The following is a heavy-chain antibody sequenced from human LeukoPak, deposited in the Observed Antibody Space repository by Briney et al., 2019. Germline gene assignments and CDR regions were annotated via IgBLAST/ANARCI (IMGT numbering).Heavy chain of an antibody. Sequence: ASVKVSCKASGSTFSSYAISWVRQAPGQGLEWMGWISAYNGNTNYAQKLQGRVTMTTDTSTSTAYMELRSLRSDDTAVYYCAREVVGGYYYFDYWGQGTLVTVSS. CDR1: GSTFSSYA. V-gene: IGHV1-18*01. D-gene: IGHD1-26*01. CDR3: AREVVGGYYYFDY. CDR2: ISAYNGNT. J-gene: IGHJ4*02.